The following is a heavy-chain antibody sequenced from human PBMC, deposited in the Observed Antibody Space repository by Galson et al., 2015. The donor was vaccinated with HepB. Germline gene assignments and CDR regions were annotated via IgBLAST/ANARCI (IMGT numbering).Heavy chain of an antibody. J-gene: IGHJ3*02. Sequence: SVKVSCKASGYTFTSYYMHWVRQAPGQGLEWMGIINPSGGSTSYPQKFQGRVTMTRDTSTSTVYMELSSLRSEDTAVYYCARGIAEPAPHDAFDIWGQGTMVTVSS. CDR2: INPSGGST. V-gene: IGHV1-46*03. CDR1: GYTFTSYY. CDR3: ARGIAEPAPHDAFDI. D-gene: IGHD6-13*01.